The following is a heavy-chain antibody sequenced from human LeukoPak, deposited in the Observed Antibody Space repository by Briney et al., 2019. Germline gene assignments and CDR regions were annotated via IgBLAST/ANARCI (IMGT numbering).Heavy chain of an antibody. Sequence: QPGESLRLSCSASGFTFSSFWMSWVRQAPGKGLEWVANIKQDGSEKYYVDSVKGRFTISRDNAKNPLYLQMNSLRAEDTAVYYCARDISPDYYYYGMDVWGQGTTVTVSS. V-gene: IGHV3-7*03. CDR3: ARDISPDYYYYGMDV. CDR2: IKQDGSEK. J-gene: IGHJ6*02. CDR1: GFTFSSFW.